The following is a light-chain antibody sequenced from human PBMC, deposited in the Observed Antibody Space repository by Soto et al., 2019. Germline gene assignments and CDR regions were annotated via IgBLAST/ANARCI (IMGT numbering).Light chain of an antibody. J-gene: IGKJ1*01. CDR2: DAS. CDR1: QSVSSY. Sequence: PGERATLSCRASQSVSSYLAWYQQKPGQAPRLLIYDASNRATGTPARFSGSGSGTDFTLTISSLEPEDFAVYYCQQRSNWRTFGQGTKVDIK. CDR3: QQRSNWRT. V-gene: IGKV3-11*01.